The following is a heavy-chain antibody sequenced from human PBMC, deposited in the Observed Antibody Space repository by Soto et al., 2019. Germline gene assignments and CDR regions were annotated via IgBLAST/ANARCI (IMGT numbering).Heavy chain of an antibody. CDR1: GYTFTGYY. CDR3: ARRRADIADMGGMDV. J-gene: IGHJ6*02. Sequence: QVQLVQSGAEVKKPGASVKVSCKASGYTFTGYYMHWVRQAPGQGLEWMGWINPNSGGTNYAQKFQGWVTRTRDTSISTAYMELSRLRSDDTAVYYCARRRADIADMGGMDVWGQGTTVTVSS. D-gene: IGHD2-15*01. V-gene: IGHV1-2*04. CDR2: INPNSGGT.